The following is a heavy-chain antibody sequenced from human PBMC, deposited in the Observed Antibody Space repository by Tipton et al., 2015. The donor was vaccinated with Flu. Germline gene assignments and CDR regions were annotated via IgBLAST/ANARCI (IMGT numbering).Heavy chain of an antibody. CDR3: ATYYYGSGTQSAFDY. CDR1: GYSISSGYY. J-gene: IGHJ4*02. D-gene: IGHD3-10*01. Sequence: TLSLTCTVSGYSISSGYYWGWIRQPPGKGLEWIGSIFHGGSTYCNPSLKSRVTISVDTSKNQFSLKLSSVTAADTAVYYCATYYYGSGTQSAFDYWGQGTLVTVSS. CDR2: IFHGGST. V-gene: IGHV4-38-2*02.